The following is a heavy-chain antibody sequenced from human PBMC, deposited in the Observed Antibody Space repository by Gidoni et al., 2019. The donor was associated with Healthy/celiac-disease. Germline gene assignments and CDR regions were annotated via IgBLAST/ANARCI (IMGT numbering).Heavy chain of an antibody. J-gene: IGHJ4*02. CDR3: AKVETYGDWSSGYYFDY. D-gene: IGHD4-17*01. CDR1: GFTFSSYA. V-gene: IGHV3-23*01. CDR2: ISGSGGST. Sequence: EVQLLESGGGLVQPGGSLRLSCAASGFTFSSYAMSWVRQSPGKGLGCASVISGSGGSTYSADPVKGRFTISRDNSKNTLYLQMNSLRAEDTAVYYCAKVETYGDWSSGYYFDYWGQGTLVTVSS.